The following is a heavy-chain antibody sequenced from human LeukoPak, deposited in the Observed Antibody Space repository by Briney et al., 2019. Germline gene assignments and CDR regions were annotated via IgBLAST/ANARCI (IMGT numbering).Heavy chain of an antibody. CDR2: IFSGGST. J-gene: IGHJ4*02. V-gene: IGHV3-53*01. CDR3: ARGRYHALDY. Sequence: TGGSLRLSCSASGFTFSRYAMHWVRRAPGKGLDWVSVIFSGGSTYYADSVKGRFTISRDNSKNTVSLQMNSLRAEDTAIYYCARGRYHALDYWGQGTLVTVSS. CDR1: GFTFSRYA. D-gene: IGHD3-9*01.